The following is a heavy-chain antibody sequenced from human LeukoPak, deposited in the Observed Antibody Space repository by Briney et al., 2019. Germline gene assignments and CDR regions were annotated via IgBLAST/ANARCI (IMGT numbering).Heavy chain of an antibody. CDR1: GGSISSGGYY. V-gene: IGHV4-31*03. Sequence: SQTLSLTCTVSGGSISSGGYYWSWIRQHPGKGLEWIGYIYYSGGTYYNPSLKSRVTISVDTSKNQFSLKLSSVTAADTAVYYCARGYQLPPDYWGQGTLVTVSS. CDR3: ARGYQLPPDY. J-gene: IGHJ4*02. D-gene: IGHD2-2*01. CDR2: IYYSGGT.